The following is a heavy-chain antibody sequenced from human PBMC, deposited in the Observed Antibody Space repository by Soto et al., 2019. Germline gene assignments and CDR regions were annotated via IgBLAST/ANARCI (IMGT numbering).Heavy chain of an antibody. CDR2: IIPIVGTA. J-gene: IGHJ6*01. Sequence: GASVKVSCKASGVTFSSYAISWVRQAPLQGLEWMGGIIPIVGTANYAQKFQGRVTITADESTSTAYMELSSLRSEDTAVYYCATGYCRSTSCYGEHYYYYGMDVWAPGTTVTLSS. CDR3: ATGYCRSTSCYGEHYYYYGMDV. V-gene: IGHV1-69*13. D-gene: IGHD2-2*01. CDR1: GVTFSSYA.